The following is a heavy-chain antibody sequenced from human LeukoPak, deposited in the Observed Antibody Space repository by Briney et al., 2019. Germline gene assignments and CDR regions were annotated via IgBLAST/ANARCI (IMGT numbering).Heavy chain of an antibody. V-gene: IGHV3-23*01. CDR1: GFTFSSYW. Sequence: GGSLRLSCAASGFTFSSYWMSWVRQAPGKVLEWVSAISGSGGSTYYADSVKGRFTISRDNSKNTLYLQMNSLRAEDTAVYYGAKDADNGGNHDYWGQGTLVTVSS. D-gene: IGHD4-23*01. CDR2: ISGSGGST. CDR3: AKDADNGGNHDY. J-gene: IGHJ4*01.